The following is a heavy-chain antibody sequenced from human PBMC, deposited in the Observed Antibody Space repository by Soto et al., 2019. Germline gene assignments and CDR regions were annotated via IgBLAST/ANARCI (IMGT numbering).Heavy chain of an antibody. CDR3: ARVPPAYSYDYYYSGMDV. CDR1: GGTFSSYT. D-gene: IGHD5-18*01. J-gene: IGHJ6*02. CDR2: IIPILGIA. Sequence: QVQLVQSGAEVKKPGSSVKVSCKASGGTFSSYTISWVRQAPGQGLEWMGRIIPILGIANYAQKFQGRDTITADKATSTADKELSSLRSEDTAVYYCARVPPAYSYDYYYSGMDVWGQGTTVTVSS. V-gene: IGHV1-69*02.